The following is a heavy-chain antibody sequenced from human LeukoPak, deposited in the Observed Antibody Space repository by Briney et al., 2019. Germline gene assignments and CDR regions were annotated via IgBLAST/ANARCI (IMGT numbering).Heavy chain of an antibody. Sequence: PGGSLRLSCAASGFTFSSYAVSWVRQAPGKGLEWVSAISGSGGSTYYADSVKGRFTISRDNSKNTLYLQMNSLRAEDTAVYYCATTRALITIFGVDRGPYFDYWGQGTLVTVSS. CDR2: ISGSGGST. J-gene: IGHJ4*02. CDR1: GFTFSSYA. D-gene: IGHD3-3*01. V-gene: IGHV3-23*01. CDR3: ATTRALITIFGVDRGPYFDY.